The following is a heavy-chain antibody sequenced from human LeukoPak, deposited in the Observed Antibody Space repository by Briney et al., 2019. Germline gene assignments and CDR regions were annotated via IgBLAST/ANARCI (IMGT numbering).Heavy chain of an antibody. CDR2: ISGSGVTT. CDR3: AKDRDYYLAGFFDY. D-gene: IGHD3-10*01. J-gene: IGHJ4*02. V-gene: IGHV3-23*01. Sequence: SGGSLRLSCAASGFTFSCYAMSWVRQAPGKWLEWVSAISGSGVTTYYADSVKGRFTISRDNSKNTLYLQMNSLRAEDTALYYCAKDRDYYLAGFFDYWGQGTLVTVSS. CDR1: GFTFSCYA.